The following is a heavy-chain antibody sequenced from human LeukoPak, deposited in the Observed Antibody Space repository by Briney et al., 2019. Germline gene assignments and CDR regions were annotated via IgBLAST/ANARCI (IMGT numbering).Heavy chain of an antibody. V-gene: IGHV1-2*02. J-gene: IGHJ4*02. Sequence: ASVKVSCKASGYTFTGYYMHWVRQAPGQGLEWMGWINPNSGGTNYAQKFQGRVTMTRDTSISTAYMELSRLRSDDTAVYYCARGDYDYVWGSYKLKFDYWGQGTLVTVSS. CDR2: INPNSGGT. CDR3: ARGDYDYVWGSYKLKFDY. CDR1: GYTFTGYY. D-gene: IGHD3-16*01.